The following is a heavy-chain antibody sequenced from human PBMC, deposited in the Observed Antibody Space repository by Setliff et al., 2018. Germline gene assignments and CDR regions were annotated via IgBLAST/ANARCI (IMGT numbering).Heavy chain of an antibody. J-gene: IGHJ4*02. Sequence: ASETLSLTCTVSGASISSGFYYWSWIPQPAGKGLEWIGRIHSSGDTKYNPSLKTRVTIAVDTSKNQFSLKLNSATAADTAVYYCARATVGLATIIYFGSWGPGTLVTVSS. CDR1: GASISSGFYY. CDR2: IHSSGDT. CDR3: ARATVGLATIIYFGS. V-gene: IGHV4-61*02. D-gene: IGHD4-4*01.